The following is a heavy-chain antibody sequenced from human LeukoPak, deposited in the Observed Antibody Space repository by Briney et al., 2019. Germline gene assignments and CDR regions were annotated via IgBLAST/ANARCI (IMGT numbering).Heavy chain of an antibody. D-gene: IGHD2-15*01. CDR2: IRFDGDDE. V-gene: IGHV3-30*02. CDR1: GFTFSSYG. J-gene: IGHJ6*02. CDR3: TGGGGYCSGGRCYGHYSMDV. Sequence: GGSLRLSCAASGFTFSSYGMHWVRQAPGKVLEWVAYIRFDGDDEHYLDSVKGRFSISRDNPRNTVYLQMNGLRPEDKAVYYCTGGGGYCSGGRCYGHYSMDVWGQGTTVTVSS.